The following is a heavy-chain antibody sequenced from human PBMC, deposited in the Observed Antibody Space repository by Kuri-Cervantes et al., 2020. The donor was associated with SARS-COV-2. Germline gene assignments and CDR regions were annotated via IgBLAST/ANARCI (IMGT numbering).Heavy chain of an antibody. CDR2: IIPILGPA. J-gene: IGHJ6*02. Sequence: SVKVSCKASGGTFRNYGFSWVRQAPGQRLEWMGGIIPILGPANYAPRFQGRATITTDQSTNIVYVELNSLTSEDTAVYYCARGGVATPYYAMDVWGQGTTVTVSS. CDR3: ARGGVATPYYAMDV. D-gene: IGHD2-21*01. CDR1: GGTFRNYG. V-gene: IGHV1-69*05.